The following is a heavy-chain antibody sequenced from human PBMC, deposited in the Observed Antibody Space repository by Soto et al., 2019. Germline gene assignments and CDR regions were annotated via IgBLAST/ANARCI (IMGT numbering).Heavy chain of an antibody. CDR2: TYYRSKWYN. J-gene: IGHJ6*02. V-gene: IGHV6-1*01. D-gene: IGHD5-12*01. CDR3: ARDQGGGYGYYYYGMDV. CDR1: GDSVSSNSAA. Sequence: PSQTLSLTCAISGDSVSSNSAAWNWIRQSPSKGHEWLGRTYYRSKWYNDYAVSVKSRITINPDTSKNQFSLQLNSVTPEDTAVYYCARDQGGGYGYYYYGMDVWGQGTTVTVSS.